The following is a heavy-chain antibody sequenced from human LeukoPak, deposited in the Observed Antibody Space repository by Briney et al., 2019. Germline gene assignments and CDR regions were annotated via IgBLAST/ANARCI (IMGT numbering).Heavy chain of an antibody. Sequence: PSETLSLTCSVSGYSISSSYYWGWIRQPPGKGLEWIGSIYHSGNTYYNPSLKSRVTISVDTSKNQFSLKLNSVTAADTAVYYCARAGYGDSDFDYWGQGTLVTVSS. D-gene: IGHD4-17*01. J-gene: IGHJ4*02. CDR2: IYHSGNT. V-gene: IGHV4-38-2*02. CDR3: ARAGYGDSDFDY. CDR1: GYSISSSYY.